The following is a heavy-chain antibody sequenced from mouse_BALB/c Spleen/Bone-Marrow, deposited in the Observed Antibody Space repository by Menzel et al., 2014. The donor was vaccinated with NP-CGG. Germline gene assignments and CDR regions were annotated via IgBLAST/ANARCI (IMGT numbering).Heavy chain of an antibody. CDR1: GFNIKDTY. CDR2: IDPANGNT. CDR3: ARPIFL. Sequence: EVQLQESGAELVKPGASVKLSCTASGFNIKDTYMHWVKQRPEQGLEWIGRIDPANGNTKYDPKFQGKATITADTSSDTAYLQLSSLTSEDTAVYYCARPIFLWGQGTSVTVSS. J-gene: IGHJ4*01. V-gene: IGHV14-3*02.